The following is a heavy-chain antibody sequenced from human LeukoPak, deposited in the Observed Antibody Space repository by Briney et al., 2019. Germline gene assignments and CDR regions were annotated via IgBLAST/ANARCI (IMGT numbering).Heavy chain of an antibody. D-gene: IGHD1-1*01. CDR2: IIPTFGTA. J-gene: IGHJ6*02. CDR3: ARDFRRYESRFYYYYGMDV. CDR1: GGTFSSYA. Sequence: GASVKVSCKASGGTFSSYAISWVRQAPGQGLEWMGGIIPTFGTANYAQKFQGRVTITADESTSTAYMELSSLRSEDTAVYYCARDFRRYESRFYYYYGMDVWGQGTTVTVSS. V-gene: IGHV1-69*13.